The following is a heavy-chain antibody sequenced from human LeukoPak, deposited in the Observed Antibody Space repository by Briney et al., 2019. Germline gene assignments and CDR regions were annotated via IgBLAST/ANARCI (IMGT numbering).Heavy chain of an antibody. Sequence: GGSLRLSCAASGFSFSSYAMSWVRQAPGKGLEWVAVIWYDGSTKYYADSVQGRFAISRDNSKNTLYLQMNTLRAEDTAVYYCARSLRDSSGYYFDHWGQGTLVTVSS. CDR3: ARSLRDSSGYYFDH. D-gene: IGHD3-22*01. CDR2: IWYDGSTK. V-gene: IGHV3-33*08. CDR1: GFSFSSYA. J-gene: IGHJ4*02.